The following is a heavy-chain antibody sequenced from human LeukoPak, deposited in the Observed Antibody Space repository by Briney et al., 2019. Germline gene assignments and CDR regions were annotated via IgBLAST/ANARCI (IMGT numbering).Heavy chain of an antibody. Sequence: SETLSLTCAVYGGSFSGYYWSCIRQPPGKGREWIGEINHSGSTNYNPSLKSRVTISVDTSKNQFSLKLSSVTAADTAVYYCARGFSVAAAGSLRWFDPWGQGTLVTVSS. CDR3: ARGFSVAAAGSLRWFDP. D-gene: IGHD6-13*01. J-gene: IGHJ5*02. CDR1: GGSFSGYY. CDR2: INHSGST. V-gene: IGHV4-34*01.